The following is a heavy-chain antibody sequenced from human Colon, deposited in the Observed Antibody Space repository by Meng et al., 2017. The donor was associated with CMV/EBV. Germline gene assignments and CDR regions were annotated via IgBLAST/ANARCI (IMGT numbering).Heavy chain of an antibody. CDR3: AREGSVDNSYWNYYYYAMDV. Sequence: SNYPWGWIRQPPGKGLQWIASIYYAGRTHYNPSLKSRATISVDTSKNQFSLRLNSVTAADTAVYYCAREGSVDNSYWNYYYYAMDVWGQGTTVTVSS. V-gene: IGHV4-39*07. CDR1: SNYP. D-gene: IGHD3-10*01. CDR2: IYYAGRT. J-gene: IGHJ6*01.